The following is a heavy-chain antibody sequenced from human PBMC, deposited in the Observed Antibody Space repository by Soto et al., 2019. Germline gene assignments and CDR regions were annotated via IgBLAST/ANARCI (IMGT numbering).Heavy chain of an antibody. D-gene: IGHD2-15*01. V-gene: IGHV3-33*01. CDR2: IWQDGSNE. CDR1: EFALRNFG. J-gene: IGHJ4*02. CDR3: ARGGVLGYCSGCRCSDFDY. Sequence: QVQLVESGGGVVQPGRSLRLSCAASEFALRNFGMHWVRQAPGQGLEWVAVIWQDGSNEFYAASVKGRFNISRDNSTNTLYLQMNSLRAEDTAVDYCARGGVLGYCSGCRCSDFDYWGQGTLVTVSS.